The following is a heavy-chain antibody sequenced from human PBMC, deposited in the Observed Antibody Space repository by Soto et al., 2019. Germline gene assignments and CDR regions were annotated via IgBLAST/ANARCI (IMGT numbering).Heavy chain of an antibody. J-gene: IGHJ6*02. D-gene: IGHD3-9*01. CDR3: ARRLYYDILTGGYYYSGMDV. CDR1: GGSISSSSYY. V-gene: IGHV4-39*01. Sequence: SETLSLTCTVSGGSISSSSYYWGWIRQPPGKGLEWIGSIYYSGSTYYNPSLKSRVTISVDTSKNQFSLKLSSVTAADTAVYYCARRLYYDILTGGYYYSGMDVWGQGTTVTVSS. CDR2: IYYSGST.